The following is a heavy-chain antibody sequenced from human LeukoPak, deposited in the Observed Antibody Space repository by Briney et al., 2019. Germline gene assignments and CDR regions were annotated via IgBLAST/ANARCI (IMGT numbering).Heavy chain of an antibody. Sequence: GGSLRLSCAASGFTFSSYSMNWVRQAPGKGLEWVSSISSSSSYIYYADSVKGRFTIPRDNAKNSLYLQMNSLRAEDTAVYYCARDSIAVAGTSGYWGQGTLVTVST. V-gene: IGHV3-21*01. CDR2: ISSSSSYI. J-gene: IGHJ4*02. D-gene: IGHD6-19*01. CDR3: ARDSIAVAGTSGY. CDR1: GFTFSSYS.